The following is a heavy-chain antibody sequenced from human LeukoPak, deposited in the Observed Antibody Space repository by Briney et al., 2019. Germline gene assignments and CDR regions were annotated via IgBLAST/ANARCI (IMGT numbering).Heavy chain of an antibody. J-gene: IGHJ4*02. V-gene: IGHV3-23*01. CDR3: AKDLYYDFWRGYEY. CDR1: GFTFSSYA. D-gene: IGHD3-3*01. Sequence: GGSLRLSCAASGFTFSSYAMSWVRQAPGKGLEWVSAISSSGGSTYYADSVKGRFTISRDNSKNTLYLQMNSLRAEDTAVYYCAKDLYYDFWRGYEYWGTGIMVT. CDR2: ISSSGGST.